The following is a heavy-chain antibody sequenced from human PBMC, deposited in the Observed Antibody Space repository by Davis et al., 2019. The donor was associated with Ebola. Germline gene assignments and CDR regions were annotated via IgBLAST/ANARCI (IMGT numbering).Heavy chain of an antibody. D-gene: IGHD3-3*01. CDR1: GFTFSDYY. CDR3: AKSGLSFGVVKYHYGMDV. Sequence: GGSLRLSCAASGFTFSDYYMSWIRQAPGKGLEWVSYINTGGGSFFYGDSVEGRFTISRDNSKKTLYLQMNSLRAEDTAVYYCAKSGLSFGVVKYHYGMDVWGKGTTVTVSS. J-gene: IGHJ6*04. V-gene: IGHV3-11*01. CDR2: INTGGGSF.